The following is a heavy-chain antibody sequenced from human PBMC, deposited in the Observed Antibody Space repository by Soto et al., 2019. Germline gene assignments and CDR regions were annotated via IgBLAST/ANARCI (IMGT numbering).Heavy chain of an antibody. CDR3: AREARYERGACHYEGIDY. CDR1: GLTFSSYS. Sequence: GGSLRLSCAASGLTFSSYSMNWVRRAPGKGLEWVSAFSAGGGDNTHYADSVKGRFTISRDNSKNTLFLQMNSLRAEDTARYYCAREARYERGACHYEGIDYWGQGNLVTVSS. CDR2: FSAGGGDNT. D-gene: IGHD3-22*01. J-gene: IGHJ4*02. V-gene: IGHV3-23*01.